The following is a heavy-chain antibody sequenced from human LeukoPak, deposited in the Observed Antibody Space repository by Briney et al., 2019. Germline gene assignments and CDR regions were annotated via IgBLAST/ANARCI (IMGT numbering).Heavy chain of an antibody. V-gene: IGHV4-59*01. CDR3: ARRTYFYDSSGYYFDY. J-gene: IGHJ4*02. CDR2: IYYSGST. CDR1: GGSISSYY. Sequence: SETLSLTCTVSGGSISSYYWSWIRQPPGKGLECIGYIYYSGSTNYNPTLKSRVTISVDTSKNQFSLKLSSVTAADTAVYYCARRTYFYDSSGYYFDYWGQGTLVTVSS. D-gene: IGHD3-22*01.